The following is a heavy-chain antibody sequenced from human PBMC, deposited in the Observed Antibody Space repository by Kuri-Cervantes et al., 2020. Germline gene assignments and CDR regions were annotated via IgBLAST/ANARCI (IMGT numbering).Heavy chain of an antibody. CDR3: AGEAYCGGDCYSAVYYYYGMDV. CDR2: ISAYNGNT. D-gene: IGHD2-21*02. Sequence: ASVKVSCKASGYTFTSYGISWVRQAPGQGLEWMGWISAYNGNTNYAQKLQGRVTMTTDTSTSTAYMELRSLRSEDTAVYYCAGEAYCGGDCYSAVYYYYGMDVWGQGTTVTVSS. V-gene: IGHV1-18*01. J-gene: IGHJ6*02. CDR1: GYTFTSYG.